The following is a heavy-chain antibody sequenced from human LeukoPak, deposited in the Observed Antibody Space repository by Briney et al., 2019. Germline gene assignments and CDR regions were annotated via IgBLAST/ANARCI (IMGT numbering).Heavy chain of an antibody. CDR3: AREMAMVNYFDY. CDR2: INPNSGGT. J-gene: IGHJ4*02. V-gene: IGHV1-2*02. Sequence: ASVKVSCKASGYTFTGYYMHWVRQAPGQGLEWMGWINPNSGGTNYAQKFQGRVTMTRDTSISTAYMELSRLRSDDTAVYYCAREMAMVNYFDYWGQGTLVTVSS. D-gene: IGHD5-18*01. CDR1: GYTFTGYY.